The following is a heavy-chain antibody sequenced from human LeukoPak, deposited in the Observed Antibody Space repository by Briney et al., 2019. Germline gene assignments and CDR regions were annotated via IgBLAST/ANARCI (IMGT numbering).Heavy chain of an antibody. CDR2: INPNSGGT. D-gene: IGHD5-12*01. CDR3: AREAGRYSGYDPLDY. Sequence: ASVKVSCKASGYTLTGSYMHWVRQAPGQGLEWMGWINPNSGGTNYAQKFQSRVTMTRDTSISTAYMELSRLRSDDTAVYYCAREAGRYSGYDPLDYWGQGTLVTVSS. CDR1: GYTLTGSY. V-gene: IGHV1-2*02. J-gene: IGHJ4*02.